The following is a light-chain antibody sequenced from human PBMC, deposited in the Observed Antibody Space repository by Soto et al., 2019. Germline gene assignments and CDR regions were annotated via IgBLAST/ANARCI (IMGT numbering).Light chain of an antibody. V-gene: IGKV3-20*01. J-gene: IGKJ3*01. CDR1: QSVSSKY. Sequence: DIVLTQSPGTLSLSPGERATLSCRASQSVSSKYLAWYQQKPGQAPRVLIYGAYIRATGIPERFSGGGSGTNFTLTLTRLEPEDFAVYYCQQYGSSLFTFGPGTKVDIK. CDR2: GAY. CDR3: QQYGSSLFT.